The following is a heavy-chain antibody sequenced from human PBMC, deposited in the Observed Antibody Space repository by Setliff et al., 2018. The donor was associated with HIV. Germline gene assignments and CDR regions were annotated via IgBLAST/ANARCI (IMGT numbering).Heavy chain of an antibody. CDR3: ARSFSGRYFWSGYYTGPDPKGENAFDI. D-gene: IGHD3-3*01. V-gene: IGHV4-39*02. J-gene: IGHJ3*02. CDR1: GGSISNSNYF. CDR2: IYSSGST. Sequence: SETLSLTCTVSGGSISNSNYFWGWIRQPPGKGLEWIGRIYSSGSTYYQPSLQGRVSMSIDSSKNHFSLSLIYVTAADTAVYYCARSFSGRYFWSGYYTGPDPKGENAFDIWGQGTMVTVSS.